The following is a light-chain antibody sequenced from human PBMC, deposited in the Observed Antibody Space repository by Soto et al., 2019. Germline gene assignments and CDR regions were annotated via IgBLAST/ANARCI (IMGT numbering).Light chain of an antibody. J-gene: IGLJ3*02. V-gene: IGLV1-47*01. Sequence: QSVLTQPPSLSGTPGQTVTISCLGSRSNIGSSIVHWYQQLPGTAPKHLIYMNNQRPAGVPDRFSGSKSGTSASLVISALRSEDEADYYCVAWDDDLSARVFGGGTPLTAL. CDR3: VAWDDDLSARV. CDR2: MNN. CDR1: RSNIGSSI.